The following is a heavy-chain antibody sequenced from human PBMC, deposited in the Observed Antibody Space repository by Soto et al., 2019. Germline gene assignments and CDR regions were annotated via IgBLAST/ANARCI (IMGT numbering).Heavy chain of an antibody. CDR3: ARGPLVVINYFES. V-gene: IGHV1-69*02. CDR1: GGTFRNYP. J-gene: IGHJ4*02. Sequence: QVQLVQSGTEVKKPGSSVKVSCKASGGTFRNYPINWVRQAPGQGLEWMGSIFPLTDIPDYAQNFQARLTISADKSTSTAYMELSILTSDDTAMYFCARGPLVVINYFESWGQGTLVTVSS. D-gene: IGHD3-10*01. CDR2: IFPLTDIP.